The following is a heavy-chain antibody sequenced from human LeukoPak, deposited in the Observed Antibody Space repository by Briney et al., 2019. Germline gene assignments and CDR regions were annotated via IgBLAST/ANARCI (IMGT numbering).Heavy chain of an antibody. CDR2: FDPEDGET. CDR1: GYTLTELS. J-gene: IGHJ4*02. D-gene: IGHD6-19*01. CDR3: ATIFYPSAVFGH. Sequence: ASVKFSCKVSGYTLTELSMHWVRQAPGKGLEWMGGFDPEDGETIYAQKFQGRVTMTEDTSTDTAYMELTRLTSEDTAVYYCATIFYPSAVFGHWGQGTLVTVSS. V-gene: IGHV1-24*01.